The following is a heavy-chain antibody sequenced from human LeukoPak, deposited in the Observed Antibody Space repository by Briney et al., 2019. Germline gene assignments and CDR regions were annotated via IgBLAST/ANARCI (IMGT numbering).Heavy chain of an antibody. Sequence: ASVKVSCKASGGTFSSYAISWVRQAPGQGLEWMGGIIPIFGTANYAQKFQGRVTITADESTSTAYMELSSLRSEDTAVYYCARDPGGDSEHYYYYGMDVWGQGTTVTVSS. CDR2: IIPIFGTA. CDR1: GGTFSSYA. D-gene: IGHD2-21*02. V-gene: IGHV1-69*13. J-gene: IGHJ6*02. CDR3: ARDPGGDSEHYYYYGMDV.